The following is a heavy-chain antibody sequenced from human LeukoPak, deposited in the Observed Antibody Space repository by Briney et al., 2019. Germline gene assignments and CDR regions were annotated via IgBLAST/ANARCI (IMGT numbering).Heavy chain of an antibody. CDR2: IYYSGST. D-gene: IGHD3-3*01. CDR1: SGSISSSSYY. CDR3: ARHSAYDFWSGYYPTPYWFDP. J-gene: IGHJ5*02. V-gene: IGHV4-39*01. Sequence: SETLSLTCTVSSGSISSSSYYWGWIRQPPGNGLEWIGSIYYSGSTYYNPSLKSRVTISVDTSKNQFSLKLSSVTAADTAVYYCARHSAYDFWSGYYPTPYWFDPWGQGTLVTVSS.